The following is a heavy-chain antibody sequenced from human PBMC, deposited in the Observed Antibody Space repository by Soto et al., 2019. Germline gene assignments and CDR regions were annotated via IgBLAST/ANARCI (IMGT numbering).Heavy chain of an antibody. D-gene: IGHD2-21*02. CDR2: IYYSGST. CDR1: GDSISSTSYY. Sequence: SETLSLTCTVTGDSISSTSYYWGWIRQPPGKGLEWIGSIYYSGSTYNNPSLRSRVSMSIDTSKDQFSLKLKSVTAADTALYFCARQRTSVVTQAYFDVWGPGYLVTVSS. J-gene: IGHJ4*02. CDR3: ARQRTSVVTQAYFDV. V-gene: IGHV4-39*01.